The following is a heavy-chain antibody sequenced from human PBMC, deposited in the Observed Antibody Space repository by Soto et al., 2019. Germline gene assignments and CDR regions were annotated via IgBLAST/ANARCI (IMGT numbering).Heavy chain of an antibody. D-gene: IGHD2-21*02. CDR1: GFTFSDHF. J-gene: IGHJ4*02. Sequence: EVRLVESGGGVVQPGGSLRLSCAVSGFTFSDHFMDWVRQTPGKGLEWVGRIRSKANNYITEYAASVKGRFTISRDDSKHSLYLQVNSLRIEDSAMYVCARDSSSCRGGHCYFDNWGQGTLVTVSS. CDR3: ARDSSSCRGGHCYFDN. CDR2: IRSKANNYIT. V-gene: IGHV3-72*01.